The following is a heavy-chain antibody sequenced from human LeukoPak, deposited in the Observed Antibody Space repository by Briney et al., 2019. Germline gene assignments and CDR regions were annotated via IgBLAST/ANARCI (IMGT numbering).Heavy chain of an antibody. CDR1: GGSISSYY. J-gene: IGHJ4*02. V-gene: IGHV4-59*01. CDR3: ARSSGWEFSTSNYFDY. Sequence: SETLSLTCTVSGGSISSYYWSWIRQPPGKGLEWIGYIYSSGSTNYNPSLKSRLTISVDASKNQFSLKLTSVTAADTAVYYCARSSGWEFSTSNYFDYWGQGTLVTVSS. CDR2: IYSSGST. D-gene: IGHD6-19*01.